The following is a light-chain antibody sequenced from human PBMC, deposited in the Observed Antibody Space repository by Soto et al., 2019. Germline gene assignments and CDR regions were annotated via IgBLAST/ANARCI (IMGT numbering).Light chain of an antibody. V-gene: IGKV1-5*01. CDR1: QSISGW. Sequence: DIQMTQSPSTLSASIGDRVTITCRASQSISGWLAWYQQKPGKAPKLLISDVSSLESGVPSRSSGSGSGTEFTLTISSLQPDDFAVYYCQQYHDYWTFGPGTKVDIK. CDR2: DVS. CDR3: QQYHDYWT. J-gene: IGKJ1*01.